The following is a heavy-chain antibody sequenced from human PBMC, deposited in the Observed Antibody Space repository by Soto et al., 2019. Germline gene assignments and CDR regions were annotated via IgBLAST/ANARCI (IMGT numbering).Heavy chain of an antibody. CDR1: GFTFSSYW. Sequence: PSETLSLSCAASGFTFSSYWMHWVRQTPGKELVWVSRINSDGSSTTYAGSVKGRFTISRDNAQNTLYLQMNSLRAEDTAVYYCARAGDYSNYGVTYYYYYMDVWGKGTTVTVS. J-gene: IGHJ6*03. D-gene: IGHD4-4*01. V-gene: IGHV3-74*03. CDR3: ARAGDYSNYGVTYYYYYMDV. CDR2: INSDGSST.